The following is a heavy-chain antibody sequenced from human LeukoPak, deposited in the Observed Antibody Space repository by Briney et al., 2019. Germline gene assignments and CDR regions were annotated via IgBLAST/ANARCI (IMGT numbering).Heavy chain of an antibody. Sequence: SETLSLTCTVSGGSINGSSYYWGWIRQPPGKGLEWIGSIYYSGSTYYNPSLKSRVTISVDTSKKQFSLKLSSVTAADTAVYYCARFSSGWYSGDYWGQGTLVTVSS. CDR2: IYYSGST. CDR3: ARFSSGWYSGDY. V-gene: IGHV4-39*01. CDR1: GGSINGSSYY. D-gene: IGHD6-19*01. J-gene: IGHJ4*02.